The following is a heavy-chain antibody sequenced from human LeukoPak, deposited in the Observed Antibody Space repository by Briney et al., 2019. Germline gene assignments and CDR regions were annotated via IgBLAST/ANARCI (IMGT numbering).Heavy chain of an antibody. CDR2: VFYSGTT. J-gene: IGHJ3*02. D-gene: IGHD2-21*02. Sequence: SETLSLTCSVSGGSIHTYYWTWIRQPPGKGLEWIGNVFYSGTTYYNPSLKSRLTISVDTSKNQFSLKLNSVTAADTAVYFCARDCGGDSYLGAFDIWGQGTVVTVSS. CDR1: GGSIHTYY. CDR3: ARDCGGDSYLGAFDI. V-gene: IGHV4-59*13.